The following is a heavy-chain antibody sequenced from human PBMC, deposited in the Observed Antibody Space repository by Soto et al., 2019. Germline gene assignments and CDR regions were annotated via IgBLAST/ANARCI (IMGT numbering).Heavy chain of an antibody. CDR1: GYTFTSYA. Sequence: ASVKVSCKASGYTFTSYALSWVRHAPGQGLEWMGWISTYNGDTNYAQNLQGRVTMTTDISTNTAYMELRSLRSDDTAVYYCARVVGGIPVAGSWNWFDPWGQGTLVTVSS. CDR2: ISTYNGDT. CDR3: ARVVGGIPVAGSWNWFDP. D-gene: IGHD6-19*01. V-gene: IGHV1-18*04. J-gene: IGHJ5*02.